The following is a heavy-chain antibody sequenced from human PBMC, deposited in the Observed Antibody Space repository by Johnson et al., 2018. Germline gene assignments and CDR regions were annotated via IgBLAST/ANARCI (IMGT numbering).Heavy chain of an antibody. Sequence: QVQLVESGGGVVQPGRSLRLSCAASGFTFSSYGMHWVRQAPGKGLEWVAVIWYDGSNKYYADSVKGRFTISRDNSKNTLYLQMNSLRTEDTAVYYCAREIAVAGTHPYYYYYGMDVWGQGTTVTVSS. CDR2: IWYDGSNK. J-gene: IGHJ6*02. D-gene: IGHD6-19*01. CDR1: GFTFSSYG. CDR3: AREIAVAGTHPYYYYYGMDV. V-gene: IGHV3-33*01.